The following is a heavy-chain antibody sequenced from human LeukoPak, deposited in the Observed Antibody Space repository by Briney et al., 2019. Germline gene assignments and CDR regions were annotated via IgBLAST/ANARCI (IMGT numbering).Heavy chain of an antibody. D-gene: IGHD3-16*01. V-gene: IGHV4-39*01. Sequence: KPSETLSLTCTVSGDSISSSSYYWGWIRQPPGKGLEWIGSIYYSGSTYYNPSLKSRVTISVDTSKNQFSLKLSSLTAADTAVYYCARQSGIRMAQLYFDYWGQGTLVTVSS. CDR2: IYYSGST. J-gene: IGHJ4*02. CDR1: GDSISSSSYY. CDR3: ARQSGIRMAQLYFDY.